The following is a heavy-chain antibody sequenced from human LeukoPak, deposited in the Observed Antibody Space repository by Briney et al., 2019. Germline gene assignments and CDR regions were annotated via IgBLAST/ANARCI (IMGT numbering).Heavy chain of an antibody. J-gene: IGHJ4*02. CDR1: GFTFNGYS. D-gene: IGHD2-15*01. Sequence: PGGSLRLSCVASGFTFNGYSMNWVSQAPGKGLEWNSYINGRGDAIYYADFARGRFTISRDNAENSLFLQMSSLRVEDTALYYCARDLPFGYSIDYWGQGTPVTVSS. CDR3: ARDLPFGYSIDY. CDR2: INGRGDAI. V-gene: IGHV3-48*01.